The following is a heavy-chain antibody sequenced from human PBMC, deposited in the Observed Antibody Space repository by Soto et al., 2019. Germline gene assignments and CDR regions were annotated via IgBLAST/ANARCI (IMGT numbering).Heavy chain of an antibody. CDR1: GFTFSSYG. D-gene: IGHD3-22*01. Sequence: QVQLVESGGGVVQPGRSLRLSCVASGFTFSSYGMHWVRQAPGKGLEWVAVIWYDGSNKYYADSVKGRFTISRDNSKNTXYQXMNSLRAEDTAVYYCARDQGYYDSSGYYYPEYFQHWGQGTLVTVSS. V-gene: IGHV3-33*01. CDR3: ARDQGYYDSSGYYYPEYFQH. J-gene: IGHJ1*01. CDR2: IWYDGSNK.